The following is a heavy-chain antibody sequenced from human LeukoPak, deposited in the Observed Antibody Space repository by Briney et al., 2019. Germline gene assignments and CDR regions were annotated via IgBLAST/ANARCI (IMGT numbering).Heavy chain of an antibody. CDR3: ARDFSNGGNSLDGAFDI. J-gene: IGHJ3*02. CDR2: IYYSGST. Sequence: SETLSLTCTVSGGSISSNYWSWIRQPPRQGLERDWYIYYSGSTNYNPSLKSRVTISVDTSKNQYSLKLSSVTAADTAVYYCARDFSNGGNSLDGAFDIWGQGTMVTVSS. V-gene: IGHV4-59*01. D-gene: IGHD4-23*01. CDR1: GGSISSNY.